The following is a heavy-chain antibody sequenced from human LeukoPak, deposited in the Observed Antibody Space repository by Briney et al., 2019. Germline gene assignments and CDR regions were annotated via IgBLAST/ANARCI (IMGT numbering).Heavy chain of an antibody. Sequence: ASVKVSCKASGYTFTSYYMHWVRQAPGQGLEWMGIINPSGGSTSYAQKFQGRVTMTRDMSTSTVYMELSSLRSEDTAVYYCARGSRDYYDSSAWADYWGQGTLVTVSS. D-gene: IGHD3-22*01. V-gene: IGHV1-46*01. J-gene: IGHJ4*02. CDR3: ARGSRDYYDSSAWADY. CDR1: GYTFTSYY. CDR2: INPSGGST.